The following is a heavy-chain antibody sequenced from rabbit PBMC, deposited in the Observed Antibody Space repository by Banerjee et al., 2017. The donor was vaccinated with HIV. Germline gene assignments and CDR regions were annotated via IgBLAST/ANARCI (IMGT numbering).Heavy chain of an antibody. D-gene: IGHD1-1*01. CDR1: GFTISSYH. CDR3: ARDLTGVIGWNFGL. J-gene: IGHJ4*01. Sequence: QSLEESGGDLVTPGGTLTLTCTASGFTISSYHMCWVRQAPGKGLEWIACINTNTGNTVYASWAKGPFTISKTSSTTVTLQMTSLTAADTATYFCARDLTGVIGWNFGLWGQGTLVTV. CDR2: INTNTGNT. V-gene: IGHV1S40*01.